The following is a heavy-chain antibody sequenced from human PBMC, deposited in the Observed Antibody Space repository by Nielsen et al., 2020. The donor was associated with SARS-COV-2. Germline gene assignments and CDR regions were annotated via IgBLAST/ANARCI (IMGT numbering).Heavy chain of an antibody. Sequence: SETLSLTCTVSGGSISSGGYYWSWIRQHPGKSLEWIGYIYYSGSTYYNPSLKSRVTISVDTSKNQFSLKLSSVTAADTAVYYCARDRPLGYCSSTSCRRYMDVWGKGTTVTVSS. J-gene: IGHJ6*03. CDR1: GGSISSGGYY. D-gene: IGHD2-2*01. CDR3: ARDRPLGYCSSTSCRRYMDV. CDR2: IYYSGST. V-gene: IGHV4-31*03.